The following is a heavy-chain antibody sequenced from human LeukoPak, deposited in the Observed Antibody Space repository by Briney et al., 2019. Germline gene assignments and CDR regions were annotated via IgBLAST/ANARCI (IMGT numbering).Heavy chain of an antibody. CDR1: GFTFSGYA. D-gene: IGHD2-2*01. J-gene: IGHJ4*02. Sequence: GGSLRLSCVASGFTFSGYAMSWVRQAPGKGLEWVSSIAGSGGSTYYADSVKGRFTISRDNSKNTLFLQMNSLRAEDTAVYHYAKDTSTYATSWSDYWGQGTLVTVSS. V-gene: IGHV3-23*01. CDR3: AKDTSTYATSWSDY. CDR2: IAGSGGST.